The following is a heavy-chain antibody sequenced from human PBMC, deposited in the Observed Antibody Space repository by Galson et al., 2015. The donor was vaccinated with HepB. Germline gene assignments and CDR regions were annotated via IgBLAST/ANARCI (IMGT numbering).Heavy chain of an antibody. CDR3: ARVRYNWNDEDYYYYYGMDV. D-gene: IGHD1-20*01. Sequence: SLRLSCAASGFTFSSYSMNWVRQAPGKGLEWVSSISSSSSYIYYADPVKGRFTISRDNAKNSLYLQMNSLRAEDTAVYYCARVRYNWNDEDYYYYYGMDVWGQGTTVTVSS. V-gene: IGHV3-21*01. J-gene: IGHJ6*02. CDR1: GFTFSSYS. CDR2: ISSSSSYI.